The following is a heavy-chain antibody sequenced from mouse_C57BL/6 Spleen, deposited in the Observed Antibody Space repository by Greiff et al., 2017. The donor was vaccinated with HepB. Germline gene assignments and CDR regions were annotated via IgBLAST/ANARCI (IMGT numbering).Heavy chain of an antibody. CDR1: GYSFTSYY. V-gene: IGHV1-66*01. CDR3: ARGDYSIFDY. Sequence: VQLQQSGPELVKPGASVKISCKASGYSFTSYYIHWVKQRPGQGLEWIGWIYPGSGNTKYNEKFKGKATLTADTSSSTAYMQLSSLTSEDSAVYYCARGDYSIFDYWGQGTTLTVSS. CDR2: IYPGSGNT. J-gene: IGHJ2*01. D-gene: IGHD2-5*01.